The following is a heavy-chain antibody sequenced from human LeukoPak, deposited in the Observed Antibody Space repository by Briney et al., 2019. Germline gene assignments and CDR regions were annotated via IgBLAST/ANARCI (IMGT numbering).Heavy chain of an antibody. D-gene: IGHD2-21*02. CDR2: FSGSGDTT. Sequence: PGGSLRLSCAASGFTFSNYAMTWVRQAPGKGLEWVSSFSGSGDTTYYADSVKGRFTISRDNSKNTLYLQMNSLRAEDTAVYYCVKDPVPRFVVTAPGALWGQGTLVTVSS. CDR1: GFTFSNYA. V-gene: IGHV3-23*01. CDR3: VKDPVPRFVVTAPGAL. J-gene: IGHJ4*02.